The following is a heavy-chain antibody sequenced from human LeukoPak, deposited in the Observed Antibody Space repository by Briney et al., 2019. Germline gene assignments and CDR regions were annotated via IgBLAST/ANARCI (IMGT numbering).Heavy chain of an antibody. CDR3: ARDSVRGVGYYYYMDV. CDR1: GGSISSGSYY. Sequence: PSETLSLTCTVSGGSISSGSYYWSWIRQPAGKGLEWIGRIYTSGSTNYNPSLKSRVTISVDTSKNQFSLKLSSVTAAGTAVYYCARDSVRGVGYYYYMDVWGKGTTVTISS. CDR2: IYTSGST. D-gene: IGHD3-10*01. J-gene: IGHJ6*03. V-gene: IGHV4-61*02.